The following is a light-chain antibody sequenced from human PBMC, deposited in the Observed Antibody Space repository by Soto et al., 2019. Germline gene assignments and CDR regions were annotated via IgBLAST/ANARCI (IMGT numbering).Light chain of an antibody. V-gene: IGKV3-20*01. J-gene: IGKJ1*01. CDR3: QQYGSSPPA. CDR2: GAC. Sequence: EIVLTQSPGTLSLSPGERATLSCRASQSVSSSYLAWYQQKPGQALRLLIYGACSRATGIPDRFSGSGSGTDFNLAIGRLEPEDFALYYCQQYGSSPPAFGQGTKVQIK. CDR1: QSVSSSY.